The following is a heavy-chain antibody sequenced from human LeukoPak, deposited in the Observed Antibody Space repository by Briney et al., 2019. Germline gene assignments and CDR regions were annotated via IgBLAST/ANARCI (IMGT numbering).Heavy chain of an antibody. CDR2: IGGTGADT. J-gene: IGHJ4*02. Sequence: SGGSLRLSCAASGFIFRNYAMSWVRQAPGKGLQWFSTIGGTGADTYYADSVKGRFTISRDNSKNTLYLHMNSLRAEDTALYYCARDERLLSFLKWGQGTLVTVSS. CDR1: GFIFRNYA. CDR3: ARDERLLSFLK. V-gene: IGHV3-23*01. D-gene: IGHD3-3*01.